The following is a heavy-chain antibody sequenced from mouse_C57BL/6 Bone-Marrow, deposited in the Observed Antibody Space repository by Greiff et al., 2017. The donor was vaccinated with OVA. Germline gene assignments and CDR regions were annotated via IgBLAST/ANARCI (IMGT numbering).Heavy chain of an antibody. CDR2: IYTRSGNT. V-gene: IGHV1-81*01. CDR1: GYTFTSYG. D-gene: IGHD1-1*01. Sequence: QVQLQQSGAELARPGASVKLSCKASGYTFTSYGISWVKQRTGQGLEWIGEIYTRSGNTYYNEKFKGKATLTADKSSSTAYMELRSLTSEDSAVYFCARYDYYGSTFAYWGQGTLVTVSA. J-gene: IGHJ3*01. CDR3: ARYDYYGSTFAY.